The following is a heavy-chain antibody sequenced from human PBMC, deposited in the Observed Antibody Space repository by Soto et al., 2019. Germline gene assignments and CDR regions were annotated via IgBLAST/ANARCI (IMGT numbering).Heavy chain of an antibody. V-gene: IGHV4-39*01. CDR3: ARPSTGTFLHAFDI. CDR1: GGSISSSSYY. Sequence: SETLSPTCTVSGGSISSSSYYWGWIRQPPGKGLEWIGSIYYSGSTYYNPSLKSRVTISVDTSKNQFSLKLSSVTAADTAVYYCARPSTGTFLHAFDIWGQGTMVTVSS. CDR2: IYYSGST. J-gene: IGHJ3*02. D-gene: IGHD1-7*01.